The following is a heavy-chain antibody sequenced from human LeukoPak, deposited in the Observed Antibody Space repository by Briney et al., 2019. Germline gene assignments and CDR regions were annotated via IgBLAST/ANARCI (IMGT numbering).Heavy chain of an antibody. V-gene: IGHV3-23*01. CDR1: GFTVSRNY. D-gene: IGHD3-16*02. CDR3: AKDRYDYVWGSYRY. J-gene: IGHJ4*02. CDR2: ISGSGGST. Sequence: PGGSLRLSCAASGFTVSRNYMNWVRQAPGKGLEWVSAISGSGGSTYYADSVKGRFTISRDNSKNTLYLQMNSLRAEDTAVYYCAKDRYDYVWGSYRYLGQGTLVTVSS.